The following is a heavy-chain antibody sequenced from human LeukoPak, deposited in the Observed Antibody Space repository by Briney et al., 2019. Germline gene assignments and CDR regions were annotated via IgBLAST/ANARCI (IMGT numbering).Heavy chain of an antibody. CDR3: ARDGYYDFWSGYPSEYFQH. V-gene: IGHV4-61*02. D-gene: IGHD3-3*01. CDR2: IYTSGST. CDR1: AGTISSGSYY. J-gene: IGHJ1*01. Sequence: SQTLSLTCTVSAGTISSGSYYWSCIRQPAGKGLEWIGRIYTSGSTNYNPSLKSRVTISVDTSKNQFPLKLSSVTAADTAVYYCARDGYYDFWSGYPSEYFQHWGQGTLVTVSS.